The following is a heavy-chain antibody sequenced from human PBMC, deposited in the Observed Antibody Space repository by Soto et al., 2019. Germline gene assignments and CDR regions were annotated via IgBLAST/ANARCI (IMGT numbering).Heavy chain of an antibody. Sequence: GGSLRLSCAASGFTVSSNYMSWVRQAPGKGLEWVSVIYSGGSTYYADSVKGRFTISRDNSKNTLYLQMNSLRAEDTAVYYCARGWDYYDSSGYPGDYWGQGTLVTVSS. J-gene: IGHJ4*02. D-gene: IGHD3-22*01. CDR2: IYSGGST. V-gene: IGHV3-53*01. CDR1: GFTVSSNY. CDR3: ARGWDYYDSSGYPGDY.